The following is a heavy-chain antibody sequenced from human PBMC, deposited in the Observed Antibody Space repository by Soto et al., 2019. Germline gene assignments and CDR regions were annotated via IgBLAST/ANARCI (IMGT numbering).Heavy chain of an antibody. CDR1: GFTFTDHY. V-gene: IGHV3-72*01. CDR3: AREIRRDYYYYYPLDV. CDR2: TKNKPNNYTT. J-gene: IGHJ6*02. Sequence: GGSLRLSCLASGFTFTDHYMDWVRQAPGTGLEWIARTKNKPNNYTTTYAASVKGRFTISRDDSESSLYLQMNNLKTEDTAVYYCAREIRRDYYYYYPLDVWGQGTTVTVS.